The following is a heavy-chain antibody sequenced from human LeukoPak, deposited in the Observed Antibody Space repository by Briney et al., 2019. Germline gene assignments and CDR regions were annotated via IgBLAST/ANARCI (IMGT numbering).Heavy chain of an antibody. Sequence: GGSLRLSYAASGFTFSNAWMNWVRQAPGKGLEWVGRIKSRSDGGTTDYVAPVKGRFTISRDDSKHTLYLQVNSLKTEDTAVYYCTTGNWGPFSYWGQGTLVTVSS. V-gene: IGHV3-15*01. CDR1: GFTFSNAW. D-gene: IGHD7-27*01. CDR2: IKSRSDGGTT. J-gene: IGHJ4*02. CDR3: TTGNWGPFSY.